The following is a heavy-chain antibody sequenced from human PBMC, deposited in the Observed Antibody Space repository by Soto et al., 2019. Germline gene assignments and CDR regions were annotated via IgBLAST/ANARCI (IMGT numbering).Heavy chain of an antibody. CDR1: GYTFTSSS. CDR3: ARDIAYWRSTSCYVEYKDV. J-gene: IGHJ6*03. Sequence: SVKVSCKTSGYTFTSSSISWARQAPVQGLERLGWISAYNGNTNYAQKLQGRVTMTTDTSTSTAYMELRSLRSDDTAVYYCARDIAYWRSTSCYVEYKDVWVKGTPV. D-gene: IGHD2-2*01. V-gene: IGHV1-18*04. CDR2: ISAYNGNT.